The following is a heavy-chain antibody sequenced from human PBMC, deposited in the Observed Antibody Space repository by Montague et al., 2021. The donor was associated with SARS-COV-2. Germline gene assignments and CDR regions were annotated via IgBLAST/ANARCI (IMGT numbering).Heavy chain of an antibody. Sequence: PALVKPTQTLTLTCTFSGFSLKTSGEGVGWIRQSPGKAPEWLALIYWSDDERYSPSLKSRLTITKDTSKNQVVLTMTNMDPVDTATYHCAHRIARHYDTSAYLWCPFDFWGQGTLVTVSS. V-gene: IGHV2-5*01. CDR3: AHRIARHYDTSAYLWCPFDF. J-gene: IGHJ4*02. CDR2: IYWSDDE. D-gene: IGHD3-22*01. CDR1: GFSLKTSGEG.